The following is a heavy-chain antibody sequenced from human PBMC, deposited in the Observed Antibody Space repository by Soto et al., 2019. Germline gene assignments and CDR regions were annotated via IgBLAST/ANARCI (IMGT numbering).Heavy chain of an antibody. CDR1: GFTFSLSA. CDR2: ISGGGGST. J-gene: IGHJ4*02. CDR3: AKGPEYDILTGCDY. Sequence: EVQLLESGGGFVQPGESLRLSCAASGFTFSLSAMSWVRPAPGRGLEWVSSISGGGGSTEYADSVKGRFTISRDNSKDTVHLQMNSLRAEDTAVYYCAKGPEYDILTGCDYWGQGALVTVSS. V-gene: IGHV3-23*01. D-gene: IGHD3-9*01.